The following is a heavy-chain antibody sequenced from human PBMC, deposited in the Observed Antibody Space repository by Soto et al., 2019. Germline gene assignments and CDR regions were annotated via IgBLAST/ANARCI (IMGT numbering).Heavy chain of an antibody. CDR3: ESAMTMGWSPQGY. J-gene: IGHJ4*02. D-gene: IGHD3-10*01. CDR1: GFKFGGYT. CDR2: ISSSNTYI. Sequence: GSLIPACTVPGFKFGGYTINWVRQALLKGLEWGSSISSSNTYIFYADIVQVRFISSRDNTKNSVYLQINRLRTEDTALYSCESAMTMGWSPQGYWGQGTQVTVYS. V-gene: IGHV3-21*04.